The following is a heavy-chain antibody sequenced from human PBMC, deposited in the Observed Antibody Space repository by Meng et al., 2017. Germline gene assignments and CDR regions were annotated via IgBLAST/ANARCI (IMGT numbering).Heavy chain of an antibody. CDR3: AKDSVRYCSGGSCYSIRT. CDR2: ISWNSGSI. V-gene: IGHV3-9*01. J-gene: IGHJ4*02. CDR1: GFTFDDYA. D-gene: IGHD2-15*01. Sequence: SLKISCAASGFTFDDYAMHWVRPAPGKGLEWVSGISWNSGSIGYADSVKGRFTISRDNAKSSLYLQMNSLRAEDTALYYCAKDSVRYCSGGSCYSIRTWGQGTLVTVSS.